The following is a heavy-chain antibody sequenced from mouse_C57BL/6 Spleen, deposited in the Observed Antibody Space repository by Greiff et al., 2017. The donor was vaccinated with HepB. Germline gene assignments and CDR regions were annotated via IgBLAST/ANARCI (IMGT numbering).Heavy chain of an antibody. CDR2: ISSGGSYT. D-gene: IGHD1-1*01. CDR1: GFTFSSYG. Sequence: VKVVESGGDLVKPGGSLKLSCAASGFTFSSYGMSWVRQTPDKRLEWVATISSGGSYTYYPDSVKGRFTISRDNAKNTLYLQMSSLKSEDTAMYYCARQNYYGSSRYFDVWGTGTTVTVSS. CDR3: ARQNYYGSSRYFDV. V-gene: IGHV5-6*01. J-gene: IGHJ1*03.